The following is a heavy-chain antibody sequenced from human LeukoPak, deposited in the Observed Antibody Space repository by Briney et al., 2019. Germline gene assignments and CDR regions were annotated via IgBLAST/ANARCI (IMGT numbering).Heavy chain of an antibody. Sequence: GGSLRLSCVASGFTFSNYWMHWVRQAPGKGLVWVSRVNTDESRTNYADSVKGRFTISRDNAKNSLYLQMNSLRAEDTAVYYCARDRRGLRFLEWFNFDYWGQGTLVTVSS. CDR3: ARDRRGLRFLEWFNFDY. CDR1: GFTFSNYW. D-gene: IGHD3-3*01. V-gene: IGHV3-74*01. J-gene: IGHJ4*02. CDR2: VNTDESRT.